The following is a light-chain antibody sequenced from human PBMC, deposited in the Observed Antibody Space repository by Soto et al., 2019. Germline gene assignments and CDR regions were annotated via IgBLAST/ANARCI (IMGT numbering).Light chain of an antibody. CDR1: QSISSW. V-gene: IGKV1-5*03. CDR3: QQYNSYPYT. J-gene: IGKJ2*01. CDR2: KAS. Sequence: DIQMTQSPSTLSASVGDRVTITCRASQSISSWLAWYQQKPGKAPKLLIYKASSLESGVPSRFSGSGSGTEFTLPISSLHPDDFATYYCQQYNSYPYTFGQGTKLEIK.